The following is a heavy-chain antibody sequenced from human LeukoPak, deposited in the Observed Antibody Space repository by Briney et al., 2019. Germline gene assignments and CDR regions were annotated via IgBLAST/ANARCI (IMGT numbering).Heavy chain of an antibody. Sequence: GGSLRLSCAASGFPFDVQTMSWVRQAPGQGLDWVASMKEDGSEIYYVDSVKGRFTISRDNPKNSLYLQMNSLRGEDTAVYYCAKGGATRGRFGNWGPGTLVIVSS. CDR3: AKGGATRGRFGN. V-gene: IGHV3-7*01. CDR1: GFPFDVQT. CDR2: MKEDGSEI. J-gene: IGHJ4*02. D-gene: IGHD3-16*01.